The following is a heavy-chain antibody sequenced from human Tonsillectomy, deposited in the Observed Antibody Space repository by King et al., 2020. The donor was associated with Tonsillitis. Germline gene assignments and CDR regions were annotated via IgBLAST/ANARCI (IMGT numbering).Heavy chain of an antibody. CDR2: ISAYNGDT. CDR3: ARGDSMTPEHWFDP. J-gene: IGHJ5*02. Sequence: VQLVQSGAEVKKPGASVKVSCKASGYTFTSYGISWVRQAPGQGLEWMGWISAYNGDTRNAQKFRDRVTTTTDTSTSTAYMELRSLRSDDTAVYYCARGDSMTPEHWFDPWGQGTLVTVSS. D-gene: IGHD3-16*01. CDR1: GYTFTSYG. V-gene: IGHV1-18*01.